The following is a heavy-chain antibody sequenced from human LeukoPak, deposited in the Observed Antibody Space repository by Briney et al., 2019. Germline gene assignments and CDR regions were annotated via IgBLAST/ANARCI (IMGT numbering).Heavy chain of an antibody. Sequence: SETLSLTCAVYGGSFSGYYWSWIRQPPGKGLEWIGEINHSGSTNYNPSLKSRVTISVDTSKNQFSLKLSSVTAADTAVYYCARGTRQWLVRRAFPFDYWGQGTLVTVSS. D-gene: IGHD6-19*01. CDR3: ARGTRQWLVRRAFPFDY. J-gene: IGHJ4*02. CDR1: GGSFSGYY. V-gene: IGHV4-34*01. CDR2: INHSGST.